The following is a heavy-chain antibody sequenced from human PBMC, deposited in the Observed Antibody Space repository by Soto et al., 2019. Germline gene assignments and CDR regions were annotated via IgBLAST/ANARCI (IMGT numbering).Heavy chain of an antibody. Sequence: SETLSLTCTVSGGSISSSSYYWGWIRQPPGKGLEWIGSIYYSGSTYYNPSLKSRVTISVDTSKNQFSLKLSSVTAADTAVYYCERYSCGANLGYWGQGTLVTFSS. CDR1: GGSISSSSYY. CDR3: ERYSCGANLGY. CDR2: IYYSGST. J-gene: IGHJ4*02. D-gene: IGHD5-18*01. V-gene: IGHV4-39*01.